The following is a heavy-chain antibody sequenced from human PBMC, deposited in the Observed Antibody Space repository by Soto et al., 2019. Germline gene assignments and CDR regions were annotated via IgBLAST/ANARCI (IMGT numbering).Heavy chain of an antibody. CDR1: GFTFSNSW. Sequence: PGGSLRLSCAASGFTFSNSWMSWVRQAPGKGLEWVANIKEDGSEKDYVDPVKGRSTITRDNAKNSLYLQMNNLRAEDTAVYFCTRKRFGMDVWGQGTTVTVSS. J-gene: IGHJ6*02. V-gene: IGHV3-7*03. CDR3: TRKRFGMDV. CDR2: IKEDGSEK.